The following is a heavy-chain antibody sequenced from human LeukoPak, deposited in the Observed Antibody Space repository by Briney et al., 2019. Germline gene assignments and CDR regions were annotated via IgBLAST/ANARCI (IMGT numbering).Heavy chain of an antibody. CDR2: IQYDGSNE. CDR3: AKDRCSNGIGCYYYYMDV. CDR1: GFTFSSYS. J-gene: IGHJ6*03. D-gene: IGHD2-8*01. Sequence: GGSLRLSCAASGFTFSSYSMNWVRQAPGKGLEWVAYIQYDGSNEQYAHSVKGRFRISRDSSKNILYLQMNSLRAEDTAAYYCAKDRCSNGIGCYYYYMDVWGKGTTVTISS. V-gene: IGHV3-30*02.